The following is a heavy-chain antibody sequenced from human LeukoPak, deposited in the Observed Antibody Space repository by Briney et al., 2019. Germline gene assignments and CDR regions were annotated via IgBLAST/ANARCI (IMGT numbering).Heavy chain of an antibody. Sequence: ASVKVSCKASGYTFTCYGISWVRQAPGQGLEWMGWISAYNGNTNYAQKLQGRVTMTTDTSTSTAYMELRSLRSDDTAVYYCARDERQIASGNEYYFDYWGQGTLVTVSS. J-gene: IGHJ4*02. CDR2: ISAYNGNT. CDR3: ARDERQIASGNEYYFDY. CDR1: GYTFTCYG. V-gene: IGHV1-18*01. D-gene: IGHD6-13*01.